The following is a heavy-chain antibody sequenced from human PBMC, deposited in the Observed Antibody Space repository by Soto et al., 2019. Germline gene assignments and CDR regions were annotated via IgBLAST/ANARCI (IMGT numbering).Heavy chain of an antibody. CDR1: GFTFSSYS. CDR3: ARDCSGGSCYMNYFDY. J-gene: IGHJ4*02. V-gene: IGHV3-21*01. Sequence: GESLKISCAASGFTFSSYSMNWVRQAPGKGLEWVSSISSSSSYIYYADSVKGRFTISRDNAKNSLYLQMNSLRAEDTAVYYCARDCSGGSCYMNYFDYWGQGTLVTVSS. CDR2: ISSSSSYI. D-gene: IGHD2-15*01.